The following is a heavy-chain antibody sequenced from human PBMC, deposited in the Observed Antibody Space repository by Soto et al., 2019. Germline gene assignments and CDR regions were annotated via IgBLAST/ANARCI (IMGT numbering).Heavy chain of an antibody. CDR3: AREADCSGGSCSLGYYFDY. J-gene: IGHJ4*02. Sequence: PSETLSLTCTVSGGSISSGDYYWSWIRQPPGKGLEWIGYIYYSGSTYYNPSLKSRVTISVDTSKNQFSLKLSSVTAADTAVYYCAREADCSGGSCSLGYYFDYWGQGTLVTVSS. CDR1: GGSISSGDYY. V-gene: IGHV4-30-4*01. CDR2: IYYSGST. D-gene: IGHD2-15*01.